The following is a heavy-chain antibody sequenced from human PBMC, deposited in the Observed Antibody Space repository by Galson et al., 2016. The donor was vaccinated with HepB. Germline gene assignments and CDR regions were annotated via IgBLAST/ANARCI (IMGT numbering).Heavy chain of an antibody. D-gene: IGHD3-10*01. CDR3: ARDAYGSGSYYNRNRDAFDV. V-gene: IGHV4-34*01. CDR1: SGSFSGYY. J-gene: IGHJ3*01. Sequence: SETLSLTCAVSSGSFSGYYWSWIRQPPGKGLEWIGEINHSGSPNYNPSLMSRVSISVDTSKNHFSLELTSVTAADTAVYYCARDAYGSGSYYNRNRDAFDVWGQGTVLTVSS. CDR2: INHSGSP.